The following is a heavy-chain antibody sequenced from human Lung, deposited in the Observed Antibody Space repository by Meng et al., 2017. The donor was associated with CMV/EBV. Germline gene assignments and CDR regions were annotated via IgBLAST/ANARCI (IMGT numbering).Heavy chain of an antibody. CDR2: ISPNTDGT. D-gene: IGHD7-27*01. CDR3: ARDRSLSRLGRSDAFDF. CDR1: GYTFTLFD. J-gene: IGHJ3*01. Sequence: ASXXVSXKASGYTFTLFDIHWVRQAPGQGLEWLGWISPNTDGTNYAQRFQGRVAMTCDTSITTAYMELSSLTSDDTAIYYCARDRSLSRLGRSDAFDFWGQGXRVTVSS. V-gene: IGHV1-2*02.